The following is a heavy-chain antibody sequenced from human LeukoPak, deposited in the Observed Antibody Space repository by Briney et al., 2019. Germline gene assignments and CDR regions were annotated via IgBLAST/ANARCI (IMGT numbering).Heavy chain of an antibody. CDR1: GFTFSSYG. J-gene: IGHJ6*02. D-gene: IGHD2-15*01. CDR3: ASSTASYCNGGSCGYDYYGMDV. V-gene: IGHV3-33*01. CDR2: IWYDGSNK. Sequence: PGGSLRLSCAASGFTFSSYGMHWVRQAPGKGLEWVAVIWYDGSNKYYADSVKGRFTISRDNSKNTLYLQMNSLRAEDTAVYYCASSTASYCNGGSCGYDYYGMDVWGQGTTVTVSS.